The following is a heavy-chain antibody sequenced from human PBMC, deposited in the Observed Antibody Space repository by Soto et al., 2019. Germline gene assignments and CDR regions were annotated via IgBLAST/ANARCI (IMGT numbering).Heavy chain of an antibody. CDR3: AKDLHGGNYFDY. V-gene: IGHV3-23*01. CDR2: ISGSGGST. CDR1: GFTFSSYA. D-gene: IGHD3-16*01. Sequence: HPGGSLRLSCAASGFTFSSYAMSWVRQAPGKGLEWVSAISGSGGSTYYADSVKGRFTISRDNSKNTLYLQMNSLRAEDTAVYYCAKDLHGGNYFDYWGQGTLITVSS. J-gene: IGHJ4*02.